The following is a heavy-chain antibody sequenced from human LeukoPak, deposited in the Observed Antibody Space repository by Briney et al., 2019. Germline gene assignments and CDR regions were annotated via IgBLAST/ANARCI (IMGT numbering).Heavy chain of an antibody. CDR1: GYTFTSYD. CDR2: MNPNSGNT. J-gene: IGHJ3*02. CDR3: ARGSEDIVVVVAADRSEAFDI. V-gene: IGHV1-8*03. Sequence: ASVKVSCKASGYTFTSYDINWVRQATGQGLEWMGWMNPNSGNTGYAQKFQGRVTITRNTSISTAYMELSSLRSEDTAVYYCARGSEDIVVVVAADRSEAFDIWGQGTMVTVSS. D-gene: IGHD2-15*01.